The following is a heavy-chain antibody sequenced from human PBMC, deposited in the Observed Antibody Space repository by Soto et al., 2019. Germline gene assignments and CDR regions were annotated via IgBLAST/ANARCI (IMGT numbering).Heavy chain of an antibody. Sequence: SETLSLTCAVSGGSISSSNWWSWVRQPPGKGLEWIGEIYHSGSTNYNPSLKSRVTISVDKSKNQFPLKLSSVTAADTAVYYCASWGYGSGSYFYWFDPWGQGTLVTVSS. V-gene: IGHV4-4*02. D-gene: IGHD3-10*01. CDR3: ASWGYGSGSYFYWFDP. CDR2: IYHSGST. J-gene: IGHJ5*02. CDR1: GGSISSSNW.